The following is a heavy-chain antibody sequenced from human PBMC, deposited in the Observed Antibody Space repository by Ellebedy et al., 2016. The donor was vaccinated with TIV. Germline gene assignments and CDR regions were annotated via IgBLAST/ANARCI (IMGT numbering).Heavy chain of an antibody. CDR2: ILRIGSTT. CDR3: ARRGNYLGEAFDI. Sequence: GGSLRLXXTASGFTFSMYSMNWFRQPPGKGLECVPYILRIGSTTYYSDSVKGRFIVSRDNDQNSLYLQLNRLRGEDTAVYYCARRGNYLGEAFDIWGQGTVVTVSS. CDR1: GFTFSMYS. V-gene: IGHV3-48*01. D-gene: IGHD1-26*01. J-gene: IGHJ3*02.